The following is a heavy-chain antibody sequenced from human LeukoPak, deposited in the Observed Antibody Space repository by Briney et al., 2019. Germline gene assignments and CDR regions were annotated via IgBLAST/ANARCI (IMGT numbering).Heavy chain of an antibody. CDR2: ISSGGSAI. Sequence: GGSLRLSCSASEFTMSSYEMNWVRQAPGKGLEWVSYISSGGSAIYYADSVKGRFTISRDNSKNTVYLQMNSLRAEDTAVYYCAKEGVEHIVVVTAILIGYWGQGTLVTVSS. J-gene: IGHJ4*02. V-gene: IGHV3-48*03. D-gene: IGHD2-21*02. CDR3: AKEGVEHIVVVTAILIGY. CDR1: EFTMSSYE.